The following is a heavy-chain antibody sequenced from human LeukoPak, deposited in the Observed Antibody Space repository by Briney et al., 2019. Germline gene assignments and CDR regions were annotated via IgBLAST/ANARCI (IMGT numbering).Heavy chain of an antibody. CDR3: VRGRGSYGWFDP. CDR2: ISYDGSNE. V-gene: IGHV3-30*03. J-gene: IGHJ5*02. D-gene: IGHD3-10*01. CDR1: GFSFSSYG. Sequence: QPGGSLRLSCAASGFSFSSYGMHWVRQAPGKGLEWVAVISYDGSNEYFADSVKGRFTVSRDNSKNTLYLQMNSLRPEDTAVYYCVRGRGSYGWFDPWGQGTLVTVSS.